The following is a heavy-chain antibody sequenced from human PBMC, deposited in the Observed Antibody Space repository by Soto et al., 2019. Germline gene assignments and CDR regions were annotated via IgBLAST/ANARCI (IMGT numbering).Heavy chain of an antibody. CDR3: ARGYDFWSGYYPSYFDY. Sequence: QVQLVQSGAEVKKPGSSVKVSCKASGGTFSSYAISWVRQAPGQGLEWMGGIIPIFGTANYAQKFQGRVTITADKSTRTAYMELSSLRSEDTAVYYCARGYDFWSGYYPSYFDYWGQGTLVTVSS. CDR2: IIPIFGTA. V-gene: IGHV1-69*06. J-gene: IGHJ4*02. D-gene: IGHD3-3*01. CDR1: GGTFSSYA.